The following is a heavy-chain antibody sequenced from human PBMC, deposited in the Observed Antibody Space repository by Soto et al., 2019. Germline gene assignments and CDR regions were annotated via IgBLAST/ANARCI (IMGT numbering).Heavy chain of an antibody. J-gene: IGHJ4*02. CDR3: ARVTTMIVVAN. CDR2: IYYSGST. V-gene: IGHV4-59*01. CDR1: GGSIISYC. Sequence: SETLSITCAVSGGSIISYCWSLIRQPPGKGLEWIGYIYYSGSTNYNPSLKSRVTISVDTSKNQFSLKLSSVTAADTAVYYCARVTTMIVVANWGQGTLVTVSS. D-gene: IGHD3-22*01.